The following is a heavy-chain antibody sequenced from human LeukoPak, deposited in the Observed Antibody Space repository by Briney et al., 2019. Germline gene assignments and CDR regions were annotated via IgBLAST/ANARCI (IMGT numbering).Heavy chain of an antibody. CDR2: ISGSGGST. CDR1: GFTFSSYA. D-gene: IGHD1-26*01. J-gene: IGHJ4*02. Sequence: GGSLRLSCAASGFTFSSYAMSWVRQAPGKGLEWVSAISGSGGSTYYADPVKGRFTISRDNSKNTLYLQMNSLRAEDTAVYYCAKGTGIVGATRGYWGQGTLVTVSS. CDR3: AKGTGIVGATRGY. V-gene: IGHV3-23*01.